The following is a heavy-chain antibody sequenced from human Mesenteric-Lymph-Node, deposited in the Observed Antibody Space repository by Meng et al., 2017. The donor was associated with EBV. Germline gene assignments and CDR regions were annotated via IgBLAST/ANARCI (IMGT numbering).Heavy chain of an antibody. CDR2: INAYNGEK. CDR1: GNYLPNYG. Sequence: QAKLGQAGGEVNEGGVSSKRSGKAFGNYLPNYGITWGGQAPGQVVGWMGWINAYNGEKNYEQTLQGRVNMTTDTAKRKAYMELRSLRSDDTAVYYCARVEVGITSGDYWGQGTLVTVSS. CDR3: ARVEVGITSGDY. D-gene: IGHD2-21*01. V-gene: IGHV1-18*01. J-gene: IGHJ4*02.